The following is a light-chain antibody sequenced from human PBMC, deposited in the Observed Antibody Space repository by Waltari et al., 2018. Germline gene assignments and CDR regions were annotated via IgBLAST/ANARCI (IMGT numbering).Light chain of an antibody. J-gene: IGKJ4*01. V-gene: IGKV4-1*01. CDR3: QQYYSTPLT. CDR2: WAS. Sequence: DIVMTQSPDSLAVSLGERATINCKSSQSVLYSSNHKNYLAWYHQKPGQPPKLLIYWASTRESGVPARFSGSGSGTDFTLTISSLQAEDVAVYYCQQYYSTPLTFGGGTKVEIK. CDR1: QSVLYSSNHKNY.